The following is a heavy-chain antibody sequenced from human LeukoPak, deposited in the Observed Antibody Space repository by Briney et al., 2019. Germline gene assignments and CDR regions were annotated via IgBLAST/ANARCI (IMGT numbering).Heavy chain of an antibody. V-gene: IGHV4-4*07. J-gene: IGHJ6*02. Sequence: PSETLSLTCTVSGGSISSYYWSWIRQPAGKGLEWIGRIYTSGSTNYNPSLKSRVTISVDTSKNQFSLKLSSVTAADTAVYYCARGSGWYNYYYGMDVWGQGTTVTVSS. D-gene: IGHD6-19*01. CDR3: ARGSGWYNYYYGMDV. CDR1: GGSISSYY. CDR2: IYTSGST.